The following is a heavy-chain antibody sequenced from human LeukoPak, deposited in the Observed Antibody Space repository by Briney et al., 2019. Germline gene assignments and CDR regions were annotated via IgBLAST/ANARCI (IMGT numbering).Heavy chain of an antibody. CDR3: ARGTSYLLRSYFDY. V-gene: IGHV3-21*01. J-gene: IGHJ4*02. Sequence: GGSLRLSCAASGFTFSSYAMSWVRQAPGKGLEWVSSISSSSSYIYYADSVKGRFTISRDNAKNSLYLQMNSLRAEDTAVYYCARGTSYLLRSYFDYWGQGTLVTVSS. D-gene: IGHD2-15*01. CDR1: GFTFSSYA. CDR2: ISSSSSYI.